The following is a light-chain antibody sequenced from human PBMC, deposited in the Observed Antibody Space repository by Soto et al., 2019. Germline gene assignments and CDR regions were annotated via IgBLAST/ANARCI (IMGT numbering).Light chain of an antibody. CDR1: QSVSSN. J-gene: IGKJ1*01. CDR3: QQYNNGWT. CDR2: GAS. V-gene: IGKV3-15*01. Sequence: EIVMTQSPATLSVSPGERATLSCRASQSVSSNLAWYQQKPGQAPRLLIYGASTRATGIPARFSGSGSGTEFTLTISSLQSEDFAVYYCQQYNNGWTFGQGTKLDIK.